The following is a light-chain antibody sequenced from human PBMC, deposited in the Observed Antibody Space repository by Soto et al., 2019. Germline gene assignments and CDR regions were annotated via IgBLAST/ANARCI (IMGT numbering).Light chain of an antibody. CDR3: QQGYSTQWT. V-gene: IGKV1-39*01. J-gene: IGKJ1*01. CDR1: QDIRSY. CDR2: ATS. Sequence: TQSPSSLSASVGDRVSITCRASQDIRSYLNWYQQKPGKAPELLIYATSNLQSGVPPRFSASGSGTDFTLTISSLQPEDFATYYCQQGYSTQWTSGQGTKVDIK.